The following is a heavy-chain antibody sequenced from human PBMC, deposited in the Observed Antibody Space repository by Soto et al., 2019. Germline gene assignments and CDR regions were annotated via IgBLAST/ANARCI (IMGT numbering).Heavy chain of an antibody. D-gene: IGHD3-22*01. V-gene: IGHV4-31*01. J-gene: IGHJ4*02. Sequence: QVQLQESGPGLVKPSQTLSLTCTVSGDSIGSCCYYWNWIRQYPGRGLEWIGYIYYSGSPYHYNPSLQSQVTFSVHPFTIQLSLPLSSVTAADNAVDYCERGLYDSSGYYVVLFDSWGQGTLVTVSS. CDR3: ERGLYDSSGYYVVLFDS. CDR2: IYYSGSP. CDR1: GDSIGSCCYY.